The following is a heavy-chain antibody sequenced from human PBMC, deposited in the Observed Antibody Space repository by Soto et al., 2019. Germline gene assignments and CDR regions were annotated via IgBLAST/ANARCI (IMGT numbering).Heavy chain of an antibody. CDR1: SGSVSTANW. CDR2: IYHSGST. D-gene: IGHD2-21*02. J-gene: IGHJ4*02. CDR3: ARRGGGVVLTATTPFDY. Sequence: QVPLQESGTRRVGPAGTLSLTCTVSSGSVSTANWWSWVRQPPGRGLEWIGEIYHSGSTNYNLSLKDRASLSVDKSKNQLSLRMSSVTAADTAMYYCARRGGGVVLTATTPFDYWRQGTLVTVSS. V-gene: IGHV4-4*02.